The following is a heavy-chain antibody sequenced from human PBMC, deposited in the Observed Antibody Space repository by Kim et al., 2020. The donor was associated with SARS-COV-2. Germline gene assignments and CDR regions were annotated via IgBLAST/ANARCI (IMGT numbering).Heavy chain of an antibody. Sequence: SVKVSCKASGGTFSSYAISWVRQAPGQGLEWMGGIIPIFGTANYAQKFQGRVTITADESTSTAYMELSSLRSEDTAVYYCARDEGPLRPDYYYGMDVWGQGTTVTVSS. D-gene: IGHD5-12*01. J-gene: IGHJ6*02. CDR2: IIPIFGTA. CDR1: GGTFSSYA. V-gene: IGHV1-69*13. CDR3: ARDEGPLRPDYYYGMDV.